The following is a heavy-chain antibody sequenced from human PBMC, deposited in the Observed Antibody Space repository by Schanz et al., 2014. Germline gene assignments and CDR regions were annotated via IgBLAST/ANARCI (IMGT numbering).Heavy chain of an antibody. V-gene: IGHV3-23*01. Sequence: EVQLLESGGGLVQPGGSLRLSCAASGFTFSTSAMSWVRQVPGQGLEWVSAILGLASTTYYADSVKGRFTISRDNTKNLLYLQMNSLRAEDTAVYYCAKGRLGELSAFDIWGQGTMVTVSS. CDR3: AKGRLGELSAFDI. D-gene: IGHD3-16*01. CDR2: ILGLASTT. J-gene: IGHJ3*02. CDR1: GFTFSTSA.